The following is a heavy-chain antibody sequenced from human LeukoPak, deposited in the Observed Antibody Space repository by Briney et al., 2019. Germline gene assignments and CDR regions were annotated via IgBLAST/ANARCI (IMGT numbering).Heavy chain of an antibody. CDR1: GGSISSYY. V-gene: IGHV4-59*01. Sequence: SETLSLTCTVSGGSISSYYWSWIRQPPGKGLEWIGYIYYSGSTNYNPSLKSRVTMSVDTSKNQFSLKLSSVTAADTAVYYCARDNGSGYYYDYWGQGTLVTVSS. J-gene: IGHJ4*02. CDR3: ARDNGSGYYYDY. D-gene: IGHD3-22*01. CDR2: IYYSGST.